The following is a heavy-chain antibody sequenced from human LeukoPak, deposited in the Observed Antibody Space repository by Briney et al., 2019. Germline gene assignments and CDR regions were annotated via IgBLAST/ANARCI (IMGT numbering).Heavy chain of an antibody. D-gene: IGHD2-15*01. CDR1: GYTFTGYY. CDR2: INPNSGGT. Sequence: GASVKVSCKASGYTFTGYYMHWVRQAPGQGLEWMGWINPNSGGTNYAQKFQGRVTMTRDTSISTAYMELSRLRSDDTAVYYCARLQDYYYYGMDVWGQGTAVTVSS. CDR3: ARLQDYYYYGMDV. J-gene: IGHJ6*02. V-gene: IGHV1-2*02.